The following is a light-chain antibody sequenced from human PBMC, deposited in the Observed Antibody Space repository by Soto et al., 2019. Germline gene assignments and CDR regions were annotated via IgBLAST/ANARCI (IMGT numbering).Light chain of an antibody. Sequence: VLTQFQAPLAGSLAGRPPITSKSSKGAFSRPKNRSYIAWYQHKPGHPPNLLIYWASSRESGVPARFNGSGSGTEFTLTISSLQAEDVAVYYCQQYWSTPWTFGQGTKVEI. V-gene: IGKV4-1*01. J-gene: IGKJ1*01. CDR1: KGAFSRPKNRSY. CDR2: WAS. CDR3: QQYWSTPWT.